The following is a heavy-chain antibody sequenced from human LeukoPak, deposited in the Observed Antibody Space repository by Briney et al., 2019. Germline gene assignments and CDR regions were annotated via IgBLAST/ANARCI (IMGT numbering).Heavy chain of an antibody. CDR2: IYYSGST. Sequence: ASETLSLTCTVSGDSISSSSYFWGCIRQPPEKGLEWIGSIYYSGSTYYNPSLKSRVTISVDTSKNQFSLKLSSVTAADTAVYYCARMTYYYDSNGYYEGVVVGAFDIWGQGTMVTVSS. V-gene: IGHV4-39*07. J-gene: IGHJ3*02. D-gene: IGHD3-22*01. CDR1: GDSISSSSYF. CDR3: ARMTYYYDSNGYYEGVVVGAFDI.